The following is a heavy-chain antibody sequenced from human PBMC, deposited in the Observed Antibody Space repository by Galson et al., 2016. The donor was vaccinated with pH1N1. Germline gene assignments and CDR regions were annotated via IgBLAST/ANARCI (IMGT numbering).Heavy chain of an antibody. Sequence: SLRLSCAAFEFTLQTYPTSWVRRVPGKGLEWVANINQDGTEKNYADSVKGRFIISRDVAKNSLYLQMSRLTAEDTATYFCSRDGDARGDYRPWGDYWGQGSLVIVSS. V-gene: IGHV3-7*03. D-gene: IGHD4-17*01. CDR3: SRDGDARGDYRPWGDY. CDR1: EFTLQTYP. CDR2: INQDGTEK. J-gene: IGHJ4*02.